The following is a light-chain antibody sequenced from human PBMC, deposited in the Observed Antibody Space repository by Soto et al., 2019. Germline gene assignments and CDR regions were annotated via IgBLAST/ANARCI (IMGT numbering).Light chain of an antibody. V-gene: IGKV1-5*01. J-gene: IGKJ2*01. CDR1: QSISSW. CDR2: DAS. CDR3: QQYNSYLY. Sequence: DIPMTQSPSTLSASVGDRVTITCRASQSISSWLAWYQQKPGKAPKLLIYDASSLESGVPSRFSGSGSGTEFTLTISSLQPDDFATDYCQQYNSYLYFGQGTKLEIK.